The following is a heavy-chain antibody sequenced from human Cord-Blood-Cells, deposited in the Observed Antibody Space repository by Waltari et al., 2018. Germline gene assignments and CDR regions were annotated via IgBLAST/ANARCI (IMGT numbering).Heavy chain of an antibody. J-gene: IGHJ6*03. CDR3: AKDPLTGEAYYYYMDV. CDR1: GFTFSSYA. CDR2: ISGSGGST. D-gene: IGHD7-27*01. V-gene: IGHV3-23*01. Sequence: EVQLLESGGGLVQPGGSLRLSCAASGFTFSSYAMSWVRQAPGKGLEWVSAISGSGGSTYYADSVKGRFTISRDNSKNTLYPQMNSLRAEDTAVYYCAKDPLTGEAYYYYMDVWGKGTTVTVSS.